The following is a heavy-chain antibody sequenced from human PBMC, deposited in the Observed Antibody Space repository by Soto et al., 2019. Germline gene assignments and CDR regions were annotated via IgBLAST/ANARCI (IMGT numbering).Heavy chain of an antibody. D-gene: IGHD2-2*01. CDR1: GFTFSSYA. CDR3: ATTLTPSLGYCSSTSCYPPFDI. V-gene: IGHV3-23*01. Sequence: GGSLRLSCAASGFTFSSYAMSWVRQAPGKGLEWVSAISGSGGSTYYADSVKGRFTISRDNSKKTLYLQMNSLRAEDTAVYYCATTLTPSLGYCSSTSCYPPFDIWGQGTMVTVSS. CDR2: ISGSGGST. J-gene: IGHJ3*02.